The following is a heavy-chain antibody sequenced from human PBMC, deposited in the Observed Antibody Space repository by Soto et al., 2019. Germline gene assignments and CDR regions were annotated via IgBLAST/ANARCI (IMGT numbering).Heavy chain of an antibody. D-gene: IGHD3-9*01. CDR2: INHSGSN. J-gene: IGHJ3*02. Sequence: QLQQWGAGLLKPSETLSLTCVVSGGSFSTYYYNWIRQSPGKGLEWIGEINHSGSNNYSPSLKSRVTMSLDTSKTQCSLKLTSVTAADTAVYYCARGGSNDWQVAFDIWGQGTMVTVSS. CDR1: GGSFSTYY. CDR3: ARGGSNDWQVAFDI. V-gene: IGHV4-34*01.